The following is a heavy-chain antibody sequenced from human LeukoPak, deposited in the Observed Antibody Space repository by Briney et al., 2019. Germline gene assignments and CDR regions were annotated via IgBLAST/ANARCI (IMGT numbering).Heavy chain of an antibody. Sequence: ASVKVSCKASGYTFTGYYMHWVRQAPGQGLEWMGRINPNSGGTNYAQKFQGRVTMTRDTSISTAYMELSRLRSDDTAVYYCAREPASYSSGWYSGDYWGQGTLVTVSS. D-gene: IGHD6-13*01. CDR3: AREPASYSSGWYSGDY. V-gene: IGHV1-2*06. J-gene: IGHJ4*02. CDR2: INPNSGGT. CDR1: GYTFTGYY.